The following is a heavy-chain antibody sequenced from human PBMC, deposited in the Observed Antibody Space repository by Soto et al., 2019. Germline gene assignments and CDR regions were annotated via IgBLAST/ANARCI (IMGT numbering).Heavy chain of an antibody. V-gene: IGHV5-51*01. D-gene: IGHD1-1*01. Sequence: GESLKISCKASGYRFTSSWIGWVRQMPGKGLEWMGIIYPGDSDTRYRPSFQGQVTISADKSSSTAYLQWNSLQASDTGMYYCARLPGIVAPGTVFLDNWGQGTMVTVSS. J-gene: IGHJ4*02. CDR2: IYPGDSDT. CDR3: ARLPGIVAPGTVFLDN. CDR1: GYRFTSSW.